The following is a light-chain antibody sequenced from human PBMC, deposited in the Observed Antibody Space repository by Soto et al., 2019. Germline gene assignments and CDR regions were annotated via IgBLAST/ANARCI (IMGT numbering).Light chain of an antibody. CDR1: SSDVGSNNL. J-gene: IGLJ2*01. V-gene: IGLV2-23*01. CDR3: CSYAGSSIL. CDR2: EGS. Sequence: QSALAQPASVSGSPGQSITISCTGTSSDVGSNNLVSWYQQHPGKAPKLMIYEGSKRPSGVSNRFSGSKSGNTASLTISGLQAEDEADYYCCSYAGSSILFGGGTKPTVL.